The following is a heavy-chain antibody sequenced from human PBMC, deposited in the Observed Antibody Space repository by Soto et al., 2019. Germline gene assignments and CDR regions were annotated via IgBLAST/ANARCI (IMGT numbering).Heavy chain of an antibody. CDR3: AGHHSSGWLYFDS. CDR1: GFTVSGND. D-gene: IGHD6-19*01. J-gene: IGHJ4*02. Sequence: QLQLLESGGDLVKPGGSLRLSCAASGFTVSGNDLSWIRQAPGKGLEWVSSIGSSGRAIYYADSVKGGFTISRDNTKDSLYLHISSLRAEDTAIYYCAGHHSSGWLYFDSWGQGTLVTVSS. V-gene: IGHV3-11*01. CDR2: IGSSGRAI.